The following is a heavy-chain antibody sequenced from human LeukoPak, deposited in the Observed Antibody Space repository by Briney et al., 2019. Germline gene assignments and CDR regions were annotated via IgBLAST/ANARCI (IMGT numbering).Heavy chain of an antibody. D-gene: IGHD1-26*01. J-gene: IGHJ6*02. CDR3: ARTSGSYYYYGMDV. CDR1: GGSISSSSFC. Sequence: SETLSLTCTVSGGSISSSSFCWGWIRQPPGKGLEWIGSMCYSGSTFYNPSLRSRVTISVDTSKNQFSLKLSSVTAADTAVYYCARTSGSYYYYGMDVWGQGTTVTVSS. V-gene: IGHV4-39*07. CDR2: MCYSGST.